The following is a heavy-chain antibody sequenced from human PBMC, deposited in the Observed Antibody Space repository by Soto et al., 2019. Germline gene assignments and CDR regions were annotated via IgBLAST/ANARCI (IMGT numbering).Heavy chain of an antibody. CDR3: ARVPSYCGGDCYSWWYFDL. D-gene: IGHD2-21*02. V-gene: IGHV1-8*01. J-gene: IGHJ2*01. CDR2: MNPNSGNT. Sequence: QVQLVQSGAEVKKPGASVKVSCKASGYTFTSYDINWVRQATGQGLEWMGWMNPNSGNTGYAQKFQGRVTMTRNTXXSXAXXELSSRRSEDTAVYYCARVPSYCGGDCYSWWYFDLWGRGTLVTVSS. CDR1: GYTFTSYD.